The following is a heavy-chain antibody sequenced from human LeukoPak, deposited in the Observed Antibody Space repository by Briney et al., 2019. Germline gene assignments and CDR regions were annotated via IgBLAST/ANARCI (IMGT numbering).Heavy chain of an antibody. CDR2: INPNSGGT. CDR3: ARAPIVPAAQAYYYVMDV. J-gene: IGHJ6*02. D-gene: IGHD2-2*01. V-gene: IGHV1-2*02. Sequence: ASVKVSCKASGYTFTGYYMHWVRQAPGQGLEWMGWINPNSGGTNYAQKFQGRVTMTRDTSITTAYMELSRLRSDDTAVYYCARAPIVPAAQAYYYVMDVWGQGTTVTVSS. CDR1: GYTFTGYY.